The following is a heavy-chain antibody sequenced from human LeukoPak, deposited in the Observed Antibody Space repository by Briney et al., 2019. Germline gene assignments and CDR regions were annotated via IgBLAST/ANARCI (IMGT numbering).Heavy chain of an antibody. CDR3: ARDSPTPYGDNYYYYYMDV. D-gene: IGHD4-17*01. V-gene: IGHV4-34*01. CDR2: INHSGST. Sequence: SETLSLTCAVYGGSFSGYYWSWIRQPPGKGLEWIGEINHSGSTNYNPSLKSRVTISVDTSKNQFSLKLGSVTAADTAVYYCARDSPTPYGDNYYYYYMDVWGKGTTVTVSS. CDR1: GGSFSGYY. J-gene: IGHJ6*03.